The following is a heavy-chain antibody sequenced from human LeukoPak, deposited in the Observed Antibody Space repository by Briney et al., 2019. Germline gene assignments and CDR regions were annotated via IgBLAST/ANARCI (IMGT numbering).Heavy chain of an antibody. J-gene: IGHJ4*02. Sequence: GGSLRLSCVASANYWMHWVRQAPGKGLVWVSHINSDGSWTSYADSVKGRFTISKDNAKNTVYLQMNSLRGEDTAVYYCVSFYETYWGRGTLVTVSS. CDR2: INSDGSWT. CDR3: VSFYETY. CDR1: ANYW. D-gene: IGHD2/OR15-2a*01. V-gene: IGHV3-74*01.